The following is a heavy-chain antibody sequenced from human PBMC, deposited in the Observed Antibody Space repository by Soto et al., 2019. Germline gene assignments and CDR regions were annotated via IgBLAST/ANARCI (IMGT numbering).Heavy chain of an antibody. CDR3: ARGGWSLDS. J-gene: IGHJ4*02. D-gene: IGHD2-15*01. Sequence: QVQLQESGPGLVKPWETLSLTCSVSGGSIISHYWSWIRQPPGKGLEWIGYIHYSGSTDYNPSLTRRPTISVDTSQNQFSLKLSSVTAADTAVYYCARGGWSLDSWGQGPLVTVSS. CDR1: GGSIISHY. CDR2: IHYSGST. V-gene: IGHV4-59*11.